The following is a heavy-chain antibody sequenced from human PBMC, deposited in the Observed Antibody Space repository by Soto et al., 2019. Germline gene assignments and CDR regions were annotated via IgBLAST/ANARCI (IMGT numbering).Heavy chain of an antibody. CDR1: GFTFSSYA. Sequence: GGSLRLSCAASGFTFSSYAMSWVRQSPGKGLEWVSAISGSGGSTYYADSVKGRFTISRDNSKNTLYLQMNSLRAEDTAVYYCAKDCSGGSCYHYWGQGTLVTVSS. CDR3: AKDCSGGSCYHY. J-gene: IGHJ4*02. V-gene: IGHV3-23*01. D-gene: IGHD2-15*01. CDR2: ISGSGGST.